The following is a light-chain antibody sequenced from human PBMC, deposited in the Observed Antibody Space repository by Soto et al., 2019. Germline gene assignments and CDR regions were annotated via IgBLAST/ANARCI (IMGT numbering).Light chain of an antibody. Sequence: EILMTQSPATLAVSPGERATLSCRASQSVSSNLAWYQQKPGQAPRLLFYGASTRATGIPARFSGSGSGTEFTLTISSLQHEDLANYDCQQSYSTPLFTFGPGTKVDIK. CDR1: QSVSSN. V-gene: IGKV3-15*01. J-gene: IGKJ3*01. CDR2: GAS. CDR3: QQSYSTPLFT.